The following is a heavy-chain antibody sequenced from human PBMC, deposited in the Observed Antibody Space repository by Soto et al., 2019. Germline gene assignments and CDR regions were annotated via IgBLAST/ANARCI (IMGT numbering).Heavy chain of an antibody. J-gene: IGHJ6*02. CDR3: ARDTRYTAMVKYYYYGMDV. Sequence: GASVKVSCKASGGTFSSYAISWVRQAPGQGLEWMGGIIPIFGTANYAQKFQGRVTITADKSTSTAYMELSSLRSEDTAVYYCARDTRYTAMVKYYYYGMDVWGQGTTVTVSS. V-gene: IGHV1-69*06. CDR1: GGTFSSYA. D-gene: IGHD5-18*01. CDR2: IIPIFGTA.